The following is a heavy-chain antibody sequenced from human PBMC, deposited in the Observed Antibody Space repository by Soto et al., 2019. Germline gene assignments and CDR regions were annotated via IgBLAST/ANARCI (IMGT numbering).Heavy chain of an antibody. J-gene: IGHJ6*02. CDR2: IVVGSGNT. Sequence: SVKVSGKASGFTFTSSAVQWVRQARGQRLEWIGWIVVGSGNTNYAQKFQERVTITRDMSTSTAYMELSSLRSEDTAVYYCAASVAGKYYYYYGMDVWGQGTTVTVSS. CDR1: GFTFTSSA. D-gene: IGHD6-13*01. CDR3: AASVAGKYYYYYGMDV. V-gene: IGHV1-58*01.